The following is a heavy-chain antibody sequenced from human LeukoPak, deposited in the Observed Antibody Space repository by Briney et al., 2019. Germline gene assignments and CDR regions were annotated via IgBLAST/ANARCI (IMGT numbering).Heavy chain of an antibody. Sequence: SETLSLTCAVSGGSISSYYWSWIRQPPGKGLEWIGYIYYSGSTNYNPSLKSRVTISVDTSKNQFSLKLTSVTAADTAVYHCARDLGYGDPFDCWGQGTLVTVSS. CDR3: ARDLGYGDPFDC. CDR2: IYYSGST. V-gene: IGHV4-59*01. CDR1: GGSISSYY. D-gene: IGHD4-17*01. J-gene: IGHJ4*02.